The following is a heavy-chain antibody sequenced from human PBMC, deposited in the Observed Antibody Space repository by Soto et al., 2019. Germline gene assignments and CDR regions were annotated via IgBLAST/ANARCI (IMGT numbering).Heavy chain of an antibody. Sequence: GGSLRLSCSASGFTFDNYVMHWVRQDPGKGLEWVSFISWNGATTYYAGSVEGRFTVSRDNTKNSLYLQMNSLRMEDTAVYYLARETTWYDNGALDYWGQGTRVTVSS. CDR1: GFTFDNYV. V-gene: IGHV3-43*02. CDR2: ISWNGATT. CDR3: ARETTWYDNGALDY. D-gene: IGHD2-8*01. J-gene: IGHJ4*02.